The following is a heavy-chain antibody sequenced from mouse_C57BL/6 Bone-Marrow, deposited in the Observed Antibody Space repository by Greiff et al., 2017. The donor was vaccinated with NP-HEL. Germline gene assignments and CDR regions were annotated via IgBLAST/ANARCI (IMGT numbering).Heavy chain of an antibody. Sequence: EVQLVESGGGLVKPGGSLKLSCAASGFTFSSYAMSWVRQTPDKRLEWVATISDGGSYTYYPDNVKGRFTISRDNAKNNLYLQMSHLKSEDTAMYYCARDTVVAPWYFDVWGTGTTVTVSS. V-gene: IGHV5-4*01. CDR3: ARDTVVAPWYFDV. CDR1: GFTFSSYA. CDR2: ISDGGSYT. J-gene: IGHJ1*03. D-gene: IGHD1-1*01.